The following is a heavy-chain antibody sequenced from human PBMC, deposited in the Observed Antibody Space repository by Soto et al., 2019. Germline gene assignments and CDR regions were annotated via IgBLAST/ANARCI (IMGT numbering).Heavy chain of an antibody. CDR3: ARGGYGSGSYYYYYYYMDV. V-gene: IGHV1-8*01. J-gene: IGHJ6*03. D-gene: IGHD3-10*01. CDR1: GYTFTSYD. Sequence: ASVKVSCKASGYTFTSYDINWVRQATGQGLEWMGWMNPNSGNTGYAQKFQGRVTMTRNTSISTAYMELSSLRSEDTAVYYCARGGYGSGSYYYYYYYMDVWGKGTTVTVSS. CDR2: MNPNSGNT.